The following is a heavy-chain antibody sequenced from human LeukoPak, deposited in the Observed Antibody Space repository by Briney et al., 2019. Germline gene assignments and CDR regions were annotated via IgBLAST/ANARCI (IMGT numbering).Heavy chain of an antibody. CDR1: GFTISSYA. D-gene: IGHD3-22*01. Sequence: HSGGSLRLSCAASGFTISSYAMSWVRQAPGRGLEWVSAISGSGGSTYYADSVKGRFSISRDNSKYTLYLQMNSLRAEDTAVNYCAKELYGYYDSSGYYYWGQGTLATVSS. V-gene: IGHV3-23*01. CDR2: ISGSGGST. J-gene: IGHJ4*02. CDR3: AKELYGYYDSSGYYY.